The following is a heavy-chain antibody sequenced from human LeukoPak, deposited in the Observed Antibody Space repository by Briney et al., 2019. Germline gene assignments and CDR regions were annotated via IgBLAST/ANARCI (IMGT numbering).Heavy chain of an antibody. CDR3: ARARGSGSWGFDY. J-gene: IGHJ4*02. D-gene: IGHD3-10*01. CDR2: IYHSGST. Sequence: SGTLSLTCAASGGSISSSNWWSWVRQPPGKGLEWIGEIYHSGSTNYNPSLKSRVTISVDKSKNQFSLKLSSVTAADTAVYYCARARGSGSWGFDYWGQGTLVTVSS. V-gene: IGHV4-4*02. CDR1: GGSISSSNW.